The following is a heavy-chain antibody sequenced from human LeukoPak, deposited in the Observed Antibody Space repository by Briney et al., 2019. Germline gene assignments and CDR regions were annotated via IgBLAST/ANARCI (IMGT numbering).Heavy chain of an antibody. CDR2: MYYTGST. Sequence: PSQTLSLTCTVSGRSISSYYWSWIRQPPGKGLEWIGCMYYTGSTNYNPSLKSRVTISVDTSKNQFSLKLSSVTAVDTAVYYCATGRAYSSVDYWGQGTLVTVSS. D-gene: IGHD6-19*01. J-gene: IGHJ4*02. V-gene: IGHV4-59*01. CDR1: GRSISSYY. CDR3: ATGRAYSSVDY.